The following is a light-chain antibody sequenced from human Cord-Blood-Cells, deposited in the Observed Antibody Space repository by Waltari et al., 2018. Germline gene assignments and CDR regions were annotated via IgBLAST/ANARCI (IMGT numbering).Light chain of an antibody. Sequence: QSALTQPASVSGSPGQSITISCPGTSSDGGSYSLVAWYQQHPGTAPNLMIYDGSKRPSGVPNRFSGSKSGNTASLTIAGLQAEGEADYYCCSYAGSYVVFGGGTKLTVL. CDR2: DGS. CDR3: CSYAGSYVV. CDR1: SSDGGSYSL. J-gene: IGLJ2*01. V-gene: IGLV2-23*01.